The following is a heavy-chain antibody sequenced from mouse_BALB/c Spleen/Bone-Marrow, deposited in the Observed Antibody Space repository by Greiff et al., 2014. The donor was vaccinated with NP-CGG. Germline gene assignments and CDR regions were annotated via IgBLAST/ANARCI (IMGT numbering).Heavy chain of an antibody. V-gene: IGHV2-6-2*01. J-gene: IGHJ4*01. Sequence: VQLQESGPDLVAPSQSLSLTCTVSGFSLTSYGLHWVRQPPGKGLEWLGVIWSDGNKTYNSALKSRMSIIKNNSKRQVLLKMNSLQTGDTAIYYCARSGPDYAMDYWGQGTSVTVSS. CDR1: GFSLTSYG. D-gene: IGHD4-1*01. CDR3: ARSGPDYAMDY. CDR2: IWSDGNK.